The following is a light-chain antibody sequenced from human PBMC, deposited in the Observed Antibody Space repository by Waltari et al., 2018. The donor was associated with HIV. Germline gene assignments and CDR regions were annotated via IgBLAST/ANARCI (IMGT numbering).Light chain of an antibody. V-gene: IGKV3-20*01. CDR2: AAA. CDR1: QPVINNN. CDR3: LHYGVSVWT. Sequence: MLTQSPGALSLSPGDRATLSCRASQPVINNNLAWYQQNPGRTPRLLIYAAAKRATGIPDRFSGSGSGSDFTLTISGLDPEDFAIYYCLHYGVSVWTFGQG. J-gene: IGKJ1*01.